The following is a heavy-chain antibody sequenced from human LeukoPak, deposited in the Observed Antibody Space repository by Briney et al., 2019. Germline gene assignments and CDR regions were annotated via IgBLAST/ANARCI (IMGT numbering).Heavy chain of an antibody. V-gene: IGHV3-49*03. J-gene: IGHJ4*02. CDR2: IRSKAYGGTT. D-gene: IGHD6-19*01. CDR1: GFTFGGYA. Sequence: GGSLRLSCTASGFTFGGYAMSWFRQAPGKGLEWVGFIRSKAYGGTTEYAASVKGRFTISRDDSKSIAYLQMNSLKTEDTAVYYCTRDQGSGWPYYFDYWGQGTLVTVSS. CDR3: TRDQGSGWPYYFDY.